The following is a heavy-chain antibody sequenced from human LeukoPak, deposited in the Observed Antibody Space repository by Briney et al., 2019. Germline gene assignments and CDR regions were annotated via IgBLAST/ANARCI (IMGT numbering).Heavy chain of an antibody. V-gene: IGHV3-23*01. J-gene: IGHJ1*01. CDR3: GKVVGDIVGVEAPTGSGSQH. CDR2: ISGSGGST. Sequence: GGSLRLSCAASGFTFSSYAMSWVRQAPGKGLEWVSAISGSGGSTYYADSVKGRFTISRDNSKNTLYLQMNSLRAEDTAVYYCGKVVGDIVGVEAPTGSGSQHWGRGTGAPVPS. CDR1: GFTFSSYA. D-gene: IGHD2-15*01.